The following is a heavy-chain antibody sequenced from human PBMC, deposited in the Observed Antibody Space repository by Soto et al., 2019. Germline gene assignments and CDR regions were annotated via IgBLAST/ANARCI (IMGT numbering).Heavy chain of an antibody. V-gene: IGHV1-69*06. Sequence: QVQLVQSGAEVKKPGSSVKVSCKASGGTFSSYAISWVRQAPGQGLEWMGGIIPIFGTANYAQKFQGRVTITEDKSTSTAYMELSSLRSEDTAVYYCATSVVVVITYHWYFDLWGRGTLVTVSS. CDR3: ATSVVVVITYHWYFDL. D-gene: IGHD3-22*01. CDR1: GGTFSSYA. J-gene: IGHJ2*01. CDR2: IIPIFGTA.